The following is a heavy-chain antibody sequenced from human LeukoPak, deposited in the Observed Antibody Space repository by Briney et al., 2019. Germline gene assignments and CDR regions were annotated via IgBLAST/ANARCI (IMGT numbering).Heavy chain of an antibody. J-gene: IGHJ6*03. CDR3: ARAPYYYYYMDV. Sequence: PSETLSLTCTVSGGSINGYYWSWIRQPAGKGLEWIGRIYPTGSTNYNPSLRSRVTVSLDTSKNQFSLRLNSVTAADTAVYYCARAPYYYYYMDVWGKGTTVTVSS. V-gene: IGHV4-4*07. CDR1: GGSINGYY. CDR2: IYPTGST.